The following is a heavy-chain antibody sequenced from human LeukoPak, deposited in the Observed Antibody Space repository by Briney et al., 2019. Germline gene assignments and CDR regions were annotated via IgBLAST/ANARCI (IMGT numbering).Heavy chain of an antibody. CDR3: ARSAIAVAGTHYYYYMDV. CDR2: IYTSGST. D-gene: IGHD6-19*01. J-gene: IGHJ6*03. V-gene: IGHV4-4*07. CDR1: GGSISSYY. Sequence: SETLSLTCTASGGSISSYYWSWIRQPAGKGLEWIGRIYTSGSTNYNPSLKSRVTMSVDTSKNQFSLKLSSVTAADTAVYYCARSAIAVAGTHYYYYMDVWGKGTTVTVSS.